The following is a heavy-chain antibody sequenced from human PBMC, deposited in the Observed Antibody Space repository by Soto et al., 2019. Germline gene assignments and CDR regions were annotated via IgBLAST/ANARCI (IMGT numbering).Heavy chain of an antibody. CDR1: GGSISSRNRY. Sequence: KASETLSLTCTVSGGSISSRNRYWGWLRQPPGRGLEWIGSTYESGSSDYNPSLKSRVTMSVDMSKNQFSLKINSETAADTAMYFCARHGDTGSLRTWFDLWGQGTLVTVSS. CDR3: ARHGDTGSLRTWFDL. J-gene: IGHJ5*02. D-gene: IGHD1-26*01. CDR2: TYESGSS. V-gene: IGHV4-39*01.